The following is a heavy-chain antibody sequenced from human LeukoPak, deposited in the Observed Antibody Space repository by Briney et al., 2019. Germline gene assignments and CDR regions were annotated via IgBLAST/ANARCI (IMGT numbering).Heavy chain of an antibody. CDR3: ARVALYSSGWPYFDY. V-gene: IGHV4-31*03. CDR2: IYYSGST. CDR1: GGSISSGGYY. Sequence: SETLSLTCTVSGGSISSGGYYWSWIRQHPGKGLEWIGYIYYSGSTYYNPSLKSRVTISVDTSKNQFSLKLSSVTAADTAVYYCARVALYSSGWPYFDYWGQGTLVTVSS. J-gene: IGHJ4*02. D-gene: IGHD6-19*01.